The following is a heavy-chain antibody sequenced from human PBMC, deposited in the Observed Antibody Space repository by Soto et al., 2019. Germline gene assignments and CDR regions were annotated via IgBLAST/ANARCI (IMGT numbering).Heavy chain of an antibody. J-gene: IGHJ2*01. Sequence: VQLEESGGGLVQPGGSLRLSCAASGFTFSNYWMTWVRQSPGRGLERVANIKQDGSEKYYVDSVKGRFTISRDNAKNSLYLQMNSLRVDDTAVYYCARVANRYFDLWGRGTLVTVSS. CDR1: GFTFSNYW. CDR3: ARVANRYFDL. V-gene: IGHV3-7*01. CDR2: IKQDGSEK.